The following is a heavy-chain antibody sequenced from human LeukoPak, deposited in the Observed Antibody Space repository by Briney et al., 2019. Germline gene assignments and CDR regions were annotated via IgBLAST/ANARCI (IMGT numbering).Heavy chain of an antibody. V-gene: IGHV3-30*03. Sequence: GRSLRLSCAASGFTFSSYGMHWVRQAPGKGQEWVALISYDGSNKYYADSVKGRFTISRDNSKNTLYLQMNSLRAEDTAVYYCASLLDYWGQGTLVTVSS. CDR1: GFTFSSYG. CDR2: ISYDGSNK. J-gene: IGHJ4*02. CDR3: ASLLDY.